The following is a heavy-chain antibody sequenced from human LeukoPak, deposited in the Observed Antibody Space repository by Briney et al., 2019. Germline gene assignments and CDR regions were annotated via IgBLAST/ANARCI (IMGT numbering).Heavy chain of an antibody. Sequence: GRSLRLSCAASGFTFSSYGMHWVRQAPGKGLEWVAVIWYDGSNKYYADSVKGRFTISRDNSKNTLYLQMNSLRAEDTAVYYCAGDRVPGAAAGYFDYWGQGTLVTVSS. CDR1: GFTFSSYG. V-gene: IGHV3-33*01. CDR2: IWYDGSNK. CDR3: AGDRVPGAAAGYFDY. J-gene: IGHJ4*02. D-gene: IGHD6-13*01.